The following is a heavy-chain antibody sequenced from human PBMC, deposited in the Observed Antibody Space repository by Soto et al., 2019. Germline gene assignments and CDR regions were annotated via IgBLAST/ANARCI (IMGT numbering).Heavy chain of an antibody. V-gene: IGHV1-24*01. CDR3: AASYGSGYRAFDY. Sequence: EASVKVSCKVSGYTLTELSMHWVRQAPGKGLEWMGGFDPEDGETIYAQKFQGRVTITADKSTNTAYMQLSSLRSEDTAIYYCAASYGSGYRAFDYWGQGALVTVSS. J-gene: IGHJ4*02. CDR1: GYTLTELS. CDR2: FDPEDGET. D-gene: IGHD3-10*01.